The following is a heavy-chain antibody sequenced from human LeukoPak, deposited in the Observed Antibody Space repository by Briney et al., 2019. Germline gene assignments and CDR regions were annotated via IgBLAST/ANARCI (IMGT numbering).Heavy chain of an antibody. V-gene: IGHV2-5*01. CDR2: IYWNDDK. Sequence: ESGPTLVKPTQTLTLTCTFSGFSLSTSGVCVGWIRQPPGKALEWLALIYWNDDKRYSPSLKSRLTITKATSKNQVVLTMTNMDPVDTATYYCAHSRIRNYANNWFDPWGQGTLVTVSS. CDR3: AHSRIRNYANNWFDP. J-gene: IGHJ5*02. CDR1: GFSLSTSGVC. D-gene: IGHD4-11*01.